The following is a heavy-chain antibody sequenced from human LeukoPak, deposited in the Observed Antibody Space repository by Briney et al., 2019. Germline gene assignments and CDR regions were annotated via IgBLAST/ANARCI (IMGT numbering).Heavy chain of an antibody. CDR2: ISGSGGST. CDR3: AKIPLFWSGYYEGGPFDY. CDR1: GFTFSSYA. V-gene: IGHV3-23*01. J-gene: IGHJ4*02. Sequence: GGSLRLSCAASGFTFSSYAMSWVGQAPGKGLEWVAAISGSGGSTYYADSVKGRFTISRDNSKNTPYLQMNSLRAEDTAVYYCAKIPLFWSGYYEGGPFDYWGQGTLVTVSS. D-gene: IGHD3-3*01.